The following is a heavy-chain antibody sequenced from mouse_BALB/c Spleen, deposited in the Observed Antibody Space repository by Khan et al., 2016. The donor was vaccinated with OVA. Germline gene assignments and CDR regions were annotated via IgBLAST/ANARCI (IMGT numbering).Heavy chain of an antibody. V-gene: IGHV1-4*01. CDR3: ARSGAYYRYDGYFDV. CDR1: GYTFTSYT. CDR2: INPSSGYT. Sequence: QVQLQQSGAELARPGASVKMSCKASGYTFTSYTMHWVKQRPGQGLEWIGFINPSSGYTNYNQKFKDKATLTADKSSSTAYMQLSSLTSEDSAVYCCARSGAYYRYDGYFDVWGAGTTVTVSS. D-gene: IGHD2-14*01. J-gene: IGHJ1*01.